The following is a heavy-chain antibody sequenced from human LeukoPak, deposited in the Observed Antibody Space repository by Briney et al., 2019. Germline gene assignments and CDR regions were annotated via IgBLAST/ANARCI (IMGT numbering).Heavy chain of an antibody. CDR3: AREPDYDYVWGHLRNVYFDY. D-gene: IGHD3-16*01. V-gene: IGHV3-23*01. J-gene: IGHJ4*02. Sequence: PGGSLRLSCAASGFTFSSYAMSWVRQAPGKGLEWVSAISGSGGSTYYADSVKGRFTISRDNSKNTLYLQMNSLRAEDTAVYYCAREPDYDYVWGHLRNVYFDYWGQGTLVTVSS. CDR1: GFTFSSYA. CDR2: ISGSGGST.